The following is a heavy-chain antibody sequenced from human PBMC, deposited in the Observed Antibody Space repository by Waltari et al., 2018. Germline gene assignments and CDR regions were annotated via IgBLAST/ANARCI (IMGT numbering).Heavy chain of an antibody. CDR2: IKREGSVT. Sequence: EVQLVESGGGLVQPGGSLQLSCAASGFTFNDYWMTWVRQTPGKGGEWVASIKREGSVTYYVDSVKVRFTICRDDAKSSLFLQMNSLRDEDTAVYYCARGGFADGHWGQGVLVTVSS. CDR1: GFTFNDYW. CDR3: ARGGFADGH. D-gene: IGHD2-21*01. V-gene: IGHV3-7*01. J-gene: IGHJ4*02.